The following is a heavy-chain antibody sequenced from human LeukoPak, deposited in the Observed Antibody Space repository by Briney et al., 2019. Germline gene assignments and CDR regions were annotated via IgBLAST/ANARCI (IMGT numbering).Heavy chain of an antibody. D-gene: IGHD1-26*01. J-gene: IGHJ4*02. V-gene: IGHV4-31*03. CDR3: ASGKWELLDY. Sequence: SETLSLTCTVSGGSISSGGYYWSWIRQHPGKGLEWIGYIYYSGSTYYNPSLKSRVTISVDTSKNQFSLKLSSVTAADTAVYYCASGKWELLDYWGQGTLVTVPS. CDR1: GGSISSGGYY. CDR2: IYYSGST.